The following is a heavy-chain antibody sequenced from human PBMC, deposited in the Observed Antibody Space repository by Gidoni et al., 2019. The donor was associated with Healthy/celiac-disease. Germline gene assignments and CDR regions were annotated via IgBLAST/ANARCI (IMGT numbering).Heavy chain of an antibody. CDR3: ARGGRFLEWLLSGFDP. J-gene: IGHJ5*02. CDR2: IWYDGSNK. D-gene: IGHD3-3*01. V-gene: IGHV3-33*01. CDR1: GFTFSSYG. Sequence: RLSCAASGFTFSSYGMHWVRQAPGKGLEWVAVIWYDGSNKYYADSVKGRFTISRDNSKNTLYLQMNSLRAEDTAVYYCARGGRFLEWLLSGFDPWGQGTLVTVSS.